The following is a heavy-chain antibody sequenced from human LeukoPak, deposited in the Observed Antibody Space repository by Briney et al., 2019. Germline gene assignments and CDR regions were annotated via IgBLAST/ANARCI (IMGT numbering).Heavy chain of an antibody. J-gene: IGHJ4*02. V-gene: IGHV4-34*01. CDR3: ARGGWVVPAAINS. D-gene: IGHD2-2*02. CDR2: INHRGST. Sequence: SETLSLTCAVYGGSFSDYYLTWIRQPPGKGLEWIGEINHRGSTNYNPALKSRITLSVDTSKNQISLKLNSVTAADAAVYYCARGGWVVPAAINSWGQGTLVTVSS. CDR1: GGSFSDYY.